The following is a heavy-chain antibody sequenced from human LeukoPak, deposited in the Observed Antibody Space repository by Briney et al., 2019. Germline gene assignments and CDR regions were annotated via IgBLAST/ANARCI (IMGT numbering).Heavy chain of an antibody. V-gene: IGHV4-59*01. CDR2: ISHSGST. D-gene: IGHD3-22*01. CDR3: ARESDYYDSSGYFDY. J-gene: IGHJ4*02. CDR1: GGSISTYY. Sequence: SETLSLTCTVSGGSISTYYWSWIRQPPGKGLEWLAYISHSGSTNFNPSLKGRVTISVDTSMNQFSLKLSSVTAADTAVYYCARESDYYDSSGYFDYWGQGTLVTVSS.